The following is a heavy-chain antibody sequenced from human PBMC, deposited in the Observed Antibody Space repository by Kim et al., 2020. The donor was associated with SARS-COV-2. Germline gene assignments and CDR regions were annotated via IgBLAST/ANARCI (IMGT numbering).Heavy chain of an antibody. CDR1: GGSFSGYY. CDR2: INHSGST. Sequence: SETLSLTCAVYGGSFSGYYWSWIRQPPGKGLEWIGEINHSGSTNYNPSLKSRVTISVDTSKNQFSLKLSSVTAADTAVYYCARDLTVRYFDLWGRGTLVT. D-gene: IGHD3-9*01. V-gene: IGHV4-34*01. CDR3: ARDLTVRYFDL. J-gene: IGHJ2*01.